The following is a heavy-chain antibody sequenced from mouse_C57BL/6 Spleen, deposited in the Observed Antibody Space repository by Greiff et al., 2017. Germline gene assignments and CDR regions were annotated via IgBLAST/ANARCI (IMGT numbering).Heavy chain of an antibody. V-gene: IGHV1-53*01. CDR3: EKTSYYRETMDY. CDR2: INPSNGGT. D-gene: IGHD2-14*01. J-gene: IGHJ4*01. Sequence: QVQLQQPGTELVKPGASVKLSCKASGYTFTSYWMHWVKQRSGQGLEWIGNINPSNGGTNYNEKFKSKATLTVDKSSSTAFMKLRSQTSEDSAGYYCEKTSYYRETMDYWGQGTSVTVSS. CDR1: GYTFTSYW.